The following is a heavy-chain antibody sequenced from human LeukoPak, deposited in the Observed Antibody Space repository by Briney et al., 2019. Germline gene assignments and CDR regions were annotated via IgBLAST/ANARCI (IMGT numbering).Heavy chain of an antibody. V-gene: IGHV1-2*02. CDR3: ATYGPGYNWLYA. CDR2: IHPISGDT. CDR1: EYSFIYY. D-gene: IGHD3-10*01. Sequence: ASVKVSCKASEYSFIYYIQWVRQAPGQGLEWMGWIHPISGDTTYAQRLQGRITVTRDASISTAYLDLRSLRSDDTAIYYCATYGPGYNWLYAWGQGTLVTVSS. J-gene: IGHJ5*02.